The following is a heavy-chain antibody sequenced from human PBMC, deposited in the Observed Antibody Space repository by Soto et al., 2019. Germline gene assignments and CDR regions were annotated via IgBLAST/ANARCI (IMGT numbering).Heavy chain of an antibody. CDR1: CYTFTSYA. Sequence: SAKVSFKASCYTFTSYAISWVRQAPGQGLEWMGWISAYNGNTNYAQNLQGRVTMTTDTSTSTAYMELRSLRSDDTAVYYCARVSGSWFGELLYYYYGMDVWGQGTTVTVSS. CDR3: ARVSGSWFGELLYYYYGMDV. J-gene: IGHJ6*02. CDR2: ISAYNGNT. V-gene: IGHV1-18*01. D-gene: IGHD3-10*01.